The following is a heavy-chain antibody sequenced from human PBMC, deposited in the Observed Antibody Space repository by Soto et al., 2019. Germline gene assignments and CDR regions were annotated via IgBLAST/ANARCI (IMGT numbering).Heavy chain of an antibody. J-gene: IGHJ3*01. CDR3: ARSRDCGGSRCDPSLPLDL. CDR1: GYSFSTHG. D-gene: IGHD2-21*01. CDR2: ITPSNVHT. Sequence: QDQLVQSGVEVKRPGASVKVSCKASGYSFSTHGISWVRQAPGQGLEWMGWITPSNVHTNYEQKFQGRVTMTTDTTPNTGSMEVRSPRSDDTAVYYWARSRDCGGSRCDPSLPLDLCGQGTLVTVSS. V-gene: IGHV1-18*01.